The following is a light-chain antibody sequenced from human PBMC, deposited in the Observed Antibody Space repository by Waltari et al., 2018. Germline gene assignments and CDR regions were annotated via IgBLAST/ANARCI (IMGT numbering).Light chain of an antibody. CDR2: DAS. V-gene: IGKV3-20*01. Sequence: ELMLTQSPGTLSLSPGERATLSCRASQSISTYLAWYQQKPGQAPRLLIYDASIRATGIPDRFSGSGYGTDFSLTISRLEPEDYAVYYCQKYGSLPATFGRGTKVEIK. CDR1: QSISTY. J-gene: IGKJ1*01. CDR3: QKYGSLPAT.